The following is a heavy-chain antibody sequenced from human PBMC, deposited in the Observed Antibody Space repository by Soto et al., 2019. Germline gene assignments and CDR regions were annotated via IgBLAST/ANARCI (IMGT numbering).Heavy chain of an antibody. CDR1: GFTFSSYA. CDR3: ERDRILQDSYGYYYRHYYYYGMDV. D-gene: IGHD3-22*01. V-gene: IGHV3-30-3*01. Sequence: QVQLVESGGGVVQPGRSLRLSCAASGFTFSSYAMQWVRQAPGKGLEWVAVISYDGSNKYYADSVKGRFTISRDNSKNTLYLQLNSLRAEDTAVYYCERDRILQDSYGYYYRHYYYYGMDVWGQGTTVTVSS. CDR2: ISYDGSNK. J-gene: IGHJ6*02.